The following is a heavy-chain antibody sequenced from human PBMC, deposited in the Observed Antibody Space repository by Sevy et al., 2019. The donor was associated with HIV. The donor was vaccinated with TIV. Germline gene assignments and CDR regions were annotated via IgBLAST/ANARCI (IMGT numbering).Heavy chain of an antibody. CDR2: IYYNGHI. D-gene: IGHD1-26*01. Sequence: SETLSLTCTVSGGSITSLYWNWIRQHPGKGLEWIANIYYNGHINYNPSLKSRVTLSLDPSKNQFSLRRSSVTAADTAMYYCAGENAWGRGYSWGQGTLVTVSS. J-gene: IGHJ4*02. CDR1: GGSITSLY. V-gene: IGHV4-59*08. CDR3: AGENAWGRGYS.